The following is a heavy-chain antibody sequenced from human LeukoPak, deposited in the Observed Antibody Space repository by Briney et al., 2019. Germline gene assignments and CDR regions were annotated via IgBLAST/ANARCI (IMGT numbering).Heavy chain of an antibody. J-gene: IGHJ4*02. V-gene: IGHV4-31*03. CDR3: ASGIGVWYYFDY. Sequence: SETLSLTCTVSGGSISSGGYYWSWIRQHPGKGLEWIGYIYYSGSTYYNPSLKSRVTISVDTSKNQFSLKLSSVTAADTAVYYCASGIGVWYYFDYWGQGTLVTVSS. CDR2: IYYSGST. D-gene: IGHD3-16*01. CDR1: GGSISSGGYY.